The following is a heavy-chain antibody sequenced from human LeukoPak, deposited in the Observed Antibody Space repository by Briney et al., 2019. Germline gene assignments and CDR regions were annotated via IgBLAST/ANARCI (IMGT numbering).Heavy chain of an antibody. D-gene: IGHD3-22*01. CDR2: IYTSGST. CDR3: ARGSMISGYYFDY. CDR1: GGSISSYI. Sequence: TSETLSLTCSVSGGSISSYIWSWIRQPPGKGLEWIGYIYTSGSTDYNPSLKSRVTISVDTSKNQFSLKLSSVTAADTAVYYCARGSMISGYYFDYWGQGTLVTVSS. J-gene: IGHJ4*02. V-gene: IGHV4-4*09.